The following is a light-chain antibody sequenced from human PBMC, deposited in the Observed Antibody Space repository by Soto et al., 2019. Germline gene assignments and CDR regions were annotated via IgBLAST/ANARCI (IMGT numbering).Light chain of an antibody. CDR1: ETVATN. J-gene: IGKJ1*01. CDR3: QQYFEWPPMT. V-gene: IGKV3-15*01. Sequence: EVVMTQSPATLSVSPGESATLSCRPSETVATNLAWYQQKTGQAPRRLISGASTRAAGISDRFRGSGSGTEFTLTISSLRSEDSAIYYCQQYFEWPPMTFGQGTKVDIK. CDR2: GAS.